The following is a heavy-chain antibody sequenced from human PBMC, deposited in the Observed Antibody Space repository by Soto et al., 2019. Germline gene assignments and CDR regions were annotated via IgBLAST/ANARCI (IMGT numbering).Heavy chain of an antibody. D-gene: IGHD3-10*01. CDR1: GFTFSSYG. CDR3: AKDPKVYGSGYYYYYMDV. CDR2: ISYDGRNK. V-gene: IGHV3-30*18. Sequence: GGSLRLSCAASGFTFSSYGMHWVRQAPGKGLEWVAVISYDGRNKYYADSVKGRFTISRDNSKNTLYLQMNSLRAEDTAVYYCAKDPKVYGSGYYYYYMDVWGKGTTVTVSS. J-gene: IGHJ6*03.